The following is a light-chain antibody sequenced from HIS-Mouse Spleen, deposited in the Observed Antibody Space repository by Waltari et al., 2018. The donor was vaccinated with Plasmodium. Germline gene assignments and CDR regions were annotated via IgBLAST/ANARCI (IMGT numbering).Light chain of an antibody. Sequence: DIQTTQYPSSLSASVGDRVTITCRASQSISSYLNWYQQKPGKAPKLLIYAASSLQSGVPSRFSGSGSGTDFTLTISSLQPEDFATYYCQQSYSTPYTFGQGTKLEIK. J-gene: IGKJ2*01. CDR1: QSISSY. V-gene: IGKV1-39*01. CDR2: AAS. CDR3: QQSYSTPYT.